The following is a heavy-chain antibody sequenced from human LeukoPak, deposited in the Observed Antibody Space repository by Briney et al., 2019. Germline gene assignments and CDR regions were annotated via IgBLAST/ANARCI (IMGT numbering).Heavy chain of an antibody. V-gene: IGHV4-34*01. CDR3: ARDFDYGGRTVDY. CDR2: INHSGST. CDR1: GGSFSGYY. Sequence: PSGTLSLTCAVYGGSFSGYYWSWIRQPPGKGLEWIGEINHSGSTNYNPSLKSRVTISVDTSKNQFSLKLSSVTAADTAVYYCARDFDYGGRTVDYWGQGTLVTVSS. J-gene: IGHJ4*02. D-gene: IGHD4-23*01.